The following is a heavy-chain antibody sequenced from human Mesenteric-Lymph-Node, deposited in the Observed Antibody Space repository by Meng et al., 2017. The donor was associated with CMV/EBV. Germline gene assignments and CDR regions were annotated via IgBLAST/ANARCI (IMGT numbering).Heavy chain of an antibody. J-gene: IGHJ4*01. D-gene: IGHD5-18*01. V-gene: IGHV4-4*02. CDR2: IYYSETA. CDR3: ASGYPSPRTFDY. CDR1: GGSINSGNW. Sequence: GSLRLSCAVSGGSINSGNWWSWVRQPPGKGLEWIGEIYYSETANYSPSLKSRVTISIDKSKNQFSLKLTSVTAADTAVYYCASGYPSPRTFDYWGRGTLVTVSS.